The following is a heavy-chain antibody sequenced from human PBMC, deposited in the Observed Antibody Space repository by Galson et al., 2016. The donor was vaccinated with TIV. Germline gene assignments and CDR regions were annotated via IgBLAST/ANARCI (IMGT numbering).Heavy chain of an antibody. V-gene: IGHV1-18*01. CDR3: AMTGYDPNYYYH. CDR1: GYTFTSYG. D-gene: IGHD5-12*01. J-gene: IGHJ4*02. CDR2: ISPYNGNT. Sequence: SVKVSCKASGYTFTSYGFGWVRQAPGQGLEWMGWISPYNGNTNYAQKFQGRVTLTTETSTSPASMELRGLTSDDTAISYCAMTGYDPNYYYHWGQGTLVTVSS.